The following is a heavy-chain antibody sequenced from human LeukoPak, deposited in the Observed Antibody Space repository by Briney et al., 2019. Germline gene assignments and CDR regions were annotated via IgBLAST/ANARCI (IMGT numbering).Heavy chain of an antibody. CDR1: GFTFSSYA. V-gene: IGHV3-64D*06. D-gene: IGHD1-1*01. CDR2: ISRNGDST. Sequence: GGSLRLSCSASGFTFSSYAMHWVRQAPGKGLEYVSAISRNGDSTYFADSVKGRFTISRDNSKNTLYLQMSSLRAEDTAVYYCVKGGLERRFDSWGQGTLVTVSS. CDR3: VKGGLERRFDS. J-gene: IGHJ4*02.